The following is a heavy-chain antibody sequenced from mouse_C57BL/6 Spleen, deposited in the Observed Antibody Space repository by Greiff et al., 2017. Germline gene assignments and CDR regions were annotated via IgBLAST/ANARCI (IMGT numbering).Heavy chain of an antibody. Sequence: EVKLMESGPELVKPGASVKIPCKASGYTFTDYNMDWVKQSHGKSLEWIGDINPNNGGTIYNQKFKGKATLTVDKSSSTAYMELRSLTSEDTAVYYCARGSYDRGYYYAMDYWGQGTSVTVSS. CDR1: GYTFTDYN. CDR2: INPNNGGT. V-gene: IGHV1-18*01. CDR3: ARGSYDRGYYYAMDY. J-gene: IGHJ4*01. D-gene: IGHD2-12*01.